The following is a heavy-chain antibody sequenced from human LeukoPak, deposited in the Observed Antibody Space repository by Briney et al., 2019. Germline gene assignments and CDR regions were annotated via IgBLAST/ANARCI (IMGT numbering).Heavy chain of an antibody. Sequence: SETLSLTCAVYGGSFSGYYWSWIRQPPGKGLEWIGYIHHNGGTYSNPSLRSRLTISVDTSKNQFSLKLSSVTDADTAVYYCAGDNSGYLVLDYWGQGSLVTVSS. V-gene: IGHV4-34*09. CDR2: IHHNGGT. J-gene: IGHJ4*02. CDR1: GGSFSGYY. D-gene: IGHD3-22*01. CDR3: AGDNSGYLVLDY.